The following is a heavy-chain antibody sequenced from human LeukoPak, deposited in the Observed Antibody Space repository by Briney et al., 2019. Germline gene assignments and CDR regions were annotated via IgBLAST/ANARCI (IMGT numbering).Heavy chain of an antibody. CDR2: IYTSGST. CDR1: GGSISSYY. J-gene: IGHJ6*02. Sequence: PSETLSLTCTVSGGSISSYYWSWIRQPAGKGLGWIGRIYTSGSTNYNPSLKSRVTMSVDTSKNQFSLKLSSVTAADTAVYYCARELRYFDWLTYGMDVWGQGTTVTVSS. V-gene: IGHV4-4*07. CDR3: ARELRYFDWLTYGMDV. D-gene: IGHD3-9*01.